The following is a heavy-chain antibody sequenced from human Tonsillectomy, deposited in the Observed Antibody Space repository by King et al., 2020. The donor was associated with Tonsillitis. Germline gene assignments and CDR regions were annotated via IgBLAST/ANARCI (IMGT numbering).Heavy chain of an antibody. V-gene: IGHV3-74*01. D-gene: IGHD5-18*01. CDR1: GFTFSSYW. CDR2: INIDGSST. Sequence: VQLVESGGGLVQPGGSLRLSCAASGFTFSSYWMHWVRQPPGRGLVWFSRINIDGSSTSYADSVKGRFTISRDNAKNTLYLQMNSLRAEDTAVYYCAREGTEYSYGYSWYFDLWGRGTLVTVSS. J-gene: IGHJ2*01. CDR3: AREGTEYSYGYSWYFDL.